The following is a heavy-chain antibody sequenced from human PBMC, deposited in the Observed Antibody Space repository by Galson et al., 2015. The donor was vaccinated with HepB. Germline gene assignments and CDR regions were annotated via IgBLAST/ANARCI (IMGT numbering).Heavy chain of an antibody. CDR1: GFTFSRYG. D-gene: IGHD2-21*01. Sequence: SLRLSCAASGFTFSRYGMHWVRRAPGKGLEWVAVIWYDGSNKNYADSVKGRFTISRDNSKNTLYLQMNSLRAEDTAAYYCAGGDGLLPSDYWGQGTLVTVSS. J-gene: IGHJ4*02. CDR2: IWYDGSNK. V-gene: IGHV3-33*01. CDR3: AGGDGLLPSDY.